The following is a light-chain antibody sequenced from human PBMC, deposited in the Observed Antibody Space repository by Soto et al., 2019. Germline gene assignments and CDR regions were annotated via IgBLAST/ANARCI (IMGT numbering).Light chain of an antibody. Sequence: EIVMTQSPATLSVSPGERATLSCRASQSISNNLAWYHQRPGQAPRLLIYGASTRATGIPARFSGSGSGTAVNLTISSRQSEEFAVYYCQQYNNWWTFGQGTRVEIK. V-gene: IGKV3-15*01. CDR2: GAS. J-gene: IGKJ1*01. CDR1: QSISNN. CDR3: QQYNNWWT.